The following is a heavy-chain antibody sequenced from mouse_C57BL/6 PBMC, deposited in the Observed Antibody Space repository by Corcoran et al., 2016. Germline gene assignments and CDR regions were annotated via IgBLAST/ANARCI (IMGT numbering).Heavy chain of an antibody. CDR2: ISYDGSN. D-gene: IGHD2-3*01. J-gene: IGHJ1*03. V-gene: IGHV3-6*01. Sequence: DVQLQESGPGLVKPSQSLSLTCSVTGYSITSGYYWNWIRQFPGIKLEWMGYISYDGSNNYNPSLKNRISITRDTSKNQFFLKLNSVTTEDTATYYCARTNDGYYWYFDVWGTGTTVTVSS. CDR3: ARTNDGYYWYFDV. CDR1: GYSITSGYY.